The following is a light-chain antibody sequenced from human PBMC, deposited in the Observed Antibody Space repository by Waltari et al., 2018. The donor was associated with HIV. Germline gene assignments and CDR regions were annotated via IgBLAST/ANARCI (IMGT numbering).Light chain of an antibody. V-gene: IGKV2-24*01. CDR3: MQVTQSPYT. J-gene: IGKJ2*01. Sequence: VMTQTRLSLPVTLGQPASIFCRSSQSLAQRDGNTYLTWLQQRPGQPPRLLFHNVFNRFYGVPERFSGSGAGTDFALKISRVEAEDVGVYYGMQVTQSPYTFGQGNKLESK. CDR2: NVF. CDR1: QSLAQRDGNTY.